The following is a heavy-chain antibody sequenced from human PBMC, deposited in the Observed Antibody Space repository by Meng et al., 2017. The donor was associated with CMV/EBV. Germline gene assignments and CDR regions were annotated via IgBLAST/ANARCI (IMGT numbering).Heavy chain of an antibody. V-gene: IGHV3-64*02. CDR3: ARDRSGDGVHFDY. D-gene: IGHD3-3*01. Sequence: GESLKTSCAASGFTFRNYAMHWVRQAPGKGLQYVSAISSNGSNTYYADSVKGRFTIPRDNSKNTLYLQMGSLRAEDMAVYYCARDRSGDGVHFDYWGQGTLVTVSS. CDR2: ISSNGSNT. J-gene: IGHJ4*02. CDR1: GFTFRNYA.